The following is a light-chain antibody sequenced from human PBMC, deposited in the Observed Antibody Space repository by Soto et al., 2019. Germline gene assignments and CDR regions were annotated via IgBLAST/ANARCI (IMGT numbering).Light chain of an antibody. Sequence: EIVLTQSPGTLSLSPGERATLSCRASESISSTFLAWYQQRPGQAPRLLIFAASSRATGIPDRFGGSGSGTDFTLTISRLEPEDFAVYYCQQYGSSTYTFGQGTKVDIK. CDR1: ESISSTF. CDR2: AAS. V-gene: IGKV3-20*01. J-gene: IGKJ2*01. CDR3: QQYGSSTYT.